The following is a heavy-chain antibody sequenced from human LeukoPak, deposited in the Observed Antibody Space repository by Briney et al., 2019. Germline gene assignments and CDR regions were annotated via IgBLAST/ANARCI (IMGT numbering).Heavy chain of an antibody. CDR3: AREEAAGLKIDY. CDR1: GFTFSSYS. Sequence: GSLRLSCAASGFTFSSYSMNWVRQAPGKGLEWVSSISSSSTYIYYADSVKGRFTISRDNAKNSLYLQMNSLRAEDTAVYYCAREEAAGLKIDYWGQGTLVTVSS. CDR2: ISSSSTYI. D-gene: IGHD6-13*01. J-gene: IGHJ4*02. V-gene: IGHV3-21*01.